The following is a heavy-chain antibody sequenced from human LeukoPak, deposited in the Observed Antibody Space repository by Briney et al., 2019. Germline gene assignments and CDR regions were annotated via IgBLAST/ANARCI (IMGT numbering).Heavy chain of an antibody. J-gene: IGHJ4*02. D-gene: IGHD4-23*01. CDR2: IYPGDSDT. Sequence: GESLKISCRGSGYRFTNYWIGWVRQMPGKGLEWMGIIYPGDSDTRYSPSFQGQVTISADKSISTAYLQWSSLKASDTAMYYCARREGTTVVDYWGQGTLVTVSS. V-gene: IGHV5-51*01. CDR3: ARREGTTVVDY. CDR1: GYRFTNYW.